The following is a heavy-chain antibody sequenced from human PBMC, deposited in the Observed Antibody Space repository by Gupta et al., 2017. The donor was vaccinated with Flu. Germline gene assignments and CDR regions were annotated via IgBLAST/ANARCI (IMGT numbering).Heavy chain of an antibody. CDR2: IRSKAYGGTT. CDR3: TNYYYGMDV. J-gene: IGHJ6*02. Sequence: GDYAMSWVRQAPGKGLEWVSYIRSKAYGGTTEYAASVRGRFIISRDDANSIAYLQMNSLKSEDTAVYYCTNYYYGMDVWGQGTTVTVSS. CDR1: GDYA. V-gene: IGHV3-49*04.